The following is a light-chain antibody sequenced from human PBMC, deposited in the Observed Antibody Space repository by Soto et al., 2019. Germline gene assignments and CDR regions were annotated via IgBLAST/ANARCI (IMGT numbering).Light chain of an antibody. CDR2: DAS. Sequence: AIQLTQSPCSLSASVGDRVTITCRASQGISSALAWYQQKPGKAPKLLIYDASSLESGVPSRFSGSGSGTDFTLTISSLQPEDFATYFCQQANSLPITFGQGTRLEIK. CDR1: QGISSA. V-gene: IGKV1-13*02. CDR3: QQANSLPIT. J-gene: IGKJ5*01.